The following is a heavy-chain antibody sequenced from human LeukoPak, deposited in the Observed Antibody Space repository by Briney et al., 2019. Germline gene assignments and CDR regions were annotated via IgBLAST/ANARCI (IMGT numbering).Heavy chain of an antibody. D-gene: IGHD2-15*01. Sequence: SVKVSCKASGGTFSSYAISWARQAPGQGLEWMGRIIPILGTANYAQKFQGRVTITTDESTGTAYMELSSLRSEDTAVYYCARSIVVVVAATCWFDPWGQGTLVTVSS. V-gene: IGHV1-69*11. J-gene: IGHJ5*02. CDR3: ARSIVVVVAATCWFDP. CDR1: GGTFSSYA. CDR2: IIPILGTA.